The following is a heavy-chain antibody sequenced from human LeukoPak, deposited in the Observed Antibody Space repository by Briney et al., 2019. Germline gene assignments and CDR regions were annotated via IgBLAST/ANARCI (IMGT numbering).Heavy chain of an antibody. D-gene: IGHD2-2*01. CDR2: INHSGST. CDR3: ARRVDQLGYCSSTSCRYYYYYMDV. CDR1: GGSISGYY. J-gene: IGHJ6*03. Sequence: SETLSLTCAVYGGSISGYYWSWIRQPPGKGLEWIGEINHSGSTNYNPSLKSRVTISVDTSKNQFSLKLSSVTAADTAVYYCARRVDQLGYCSSTSCRYYYYYMDVWGKGTTVTVSS. V-gene: IGHV4-34*01.